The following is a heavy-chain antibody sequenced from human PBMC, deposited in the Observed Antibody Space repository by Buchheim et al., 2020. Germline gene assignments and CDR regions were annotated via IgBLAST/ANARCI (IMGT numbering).Heavy chain of an antibody. D-gene: IGHD3-3*01. CDR3: ASVYDFWSGSDAFDI. CDR2: INHSGST. CDR1: GGSFSGYY. Sequence: QVQLQQWGAGLLKPSETLSLTCAVYGGSFSGYYWSWIRQPPGKGLEWIGEINHSGSTNYNPSLKSRVTISVDTSKNQFSLKLSSVTAADTAVYYCASVYDFWSGSDAFDIWGQGT. J-gene: IGHJ3*02. V-gene: IGHV4-34*01.